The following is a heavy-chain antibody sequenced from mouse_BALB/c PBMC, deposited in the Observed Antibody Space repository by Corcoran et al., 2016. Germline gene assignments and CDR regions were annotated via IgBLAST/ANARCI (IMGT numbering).Heavy chain of an antibody. Sequence: EVQLQQSGPELVQPGASVKISCKASGYSFTGYYMHWVKQSHVKSLEWIGRINPYNGATSYNQNFKDKASLTVDKSSSTAYMELHSLTSEDSAVYYCARGVYDGTWFAYWGQGTLVTVSA. V-gene: IGHV1-26*01. J-gene: IGHJ3*01. CDR2: INPYNGAT. D-gene: IGHD2-12*01. CDR1: GYSFTGYY. CDR3: ARGVYDGTWFAY.